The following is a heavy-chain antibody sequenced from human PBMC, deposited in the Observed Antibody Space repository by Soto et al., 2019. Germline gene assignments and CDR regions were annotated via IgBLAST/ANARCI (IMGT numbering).Heavy chain of an antibody. CDR3: ARAPMPLFTIFGVVIPEQDQNWFDP. CDR2: ISSSSSYI. CDR1: GFTFSSYS. J-gene: IGHJ5*02. V-gene: IGHV3-21*01. D-gene: IGHD3-3*01. Sequence: PGGSLRLSCAASGFTFSSYSMNWVRQAPGKGLEWVSSISSSSSYIYYADSVKGRFTISRDNAKNSLYLQMNSLRAEDTAVYYCARAPMPLFTIFGVVIPEQDQNWFDPWGQGTLVTVSS.